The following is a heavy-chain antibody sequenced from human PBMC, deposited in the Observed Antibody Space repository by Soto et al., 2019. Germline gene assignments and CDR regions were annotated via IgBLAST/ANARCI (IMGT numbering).Heavy chain of an antibody. CDR1: GFTFSSYG. CDR2: ISYDGSNK. D-gene: IGHD6-13*01. Sequence: GGSLRLSCAASGFTFSSYGMHWVRQAPGKGLEWVAVISYDGSNKYYADYVKGRFTISRDNSKNTLYLQMNSLRAEDTAVYYCAKPPRAIAAADHYYYGMDVWGQGTTVTVSS. V-gene: IGHV3-30*18. CDR3: AKPPRAIAAADHYYYGMDV. J-gene: IGHJ6*02.